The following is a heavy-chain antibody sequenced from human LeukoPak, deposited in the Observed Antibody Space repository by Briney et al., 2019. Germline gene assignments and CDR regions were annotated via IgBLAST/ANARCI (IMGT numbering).Heavy chain of an antibody. D-gene: IGHD6-19*01. V-gene: IGHV4-31*03. CDR2: IDYTGST. CDR1: GGSISSGGYY. Sequence: PSQTLSLTCTVSGGSISSGGYYWGWIRQHPGKGLESIGYIDYTGSTYYNPSLKSRLTISVDTSKNQFSLNLSSVTAADTAVYYCARVRAVAGSVSFDYWGQGTLVTVSS. CDR3: ARVRAVAGSVSFDY. J-gene: IGHJ4*02.